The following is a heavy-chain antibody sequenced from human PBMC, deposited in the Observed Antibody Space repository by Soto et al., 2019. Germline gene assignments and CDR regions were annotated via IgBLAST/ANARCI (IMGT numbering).Heavy chain of an antibody. D-gene: IGHD1-7*01. Sequence: SQTLSLTCAISGDSVSSNSAAWNWIRQSPSRGLEWLGRTYYRSKWYNDYAVSVKSRITINPDTSKNQFSLQLNSVTPEDTAVYYCARVTIYNWNYLRDYYYGMDVRGQGTTVTVSS. CDR3: ARVTIYNWNYLRDYYYGMDV. J-gene: IGHJ6*02. CDR2: TYYRSKWYN. V-gene: IGHV6-1*01. CDR1: GDSVSSNSAA.